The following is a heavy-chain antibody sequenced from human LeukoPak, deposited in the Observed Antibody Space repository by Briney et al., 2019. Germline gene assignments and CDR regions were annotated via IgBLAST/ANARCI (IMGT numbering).Heavy chain of an antibody. Sequence: ASVKVSCKASGYSYTSYGFTWVRRAPGQGLEWMGWVSAYDGSTNYAQKIRGRVTMTTDASKNTVYMELRSLRFDDTAVYYCARGGRDGMDVWGQGTAVTVSS. V-gene: IGHV1-18*01. D-gene: IGHD3-10*01. J-gene: IGHJ6*02. CDR2: VSAYDGST. CDR3: ARGGRDGMDV. CDR1: GYSYTSYG.